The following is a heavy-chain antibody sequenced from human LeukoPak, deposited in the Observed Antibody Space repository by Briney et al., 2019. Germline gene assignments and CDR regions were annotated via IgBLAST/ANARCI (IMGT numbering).Heavy chain of an antibody. V-gene: IGHV3-23*01. D-gene: IGHD6-13*01. Sequence: GGSLRLSCAVSGFAFGSEAMSWVRQSPARGLEWVASISPGGGTTYYADYVKGRFTISRDNSNNTLYVQMNSLRAEDTAVYYCARDSAAGTTIDYWGQGTLVTVSS. J-gene: IGHJ4*02. CDR3: ARDSAAGTTIDY. CDR1: GFAFGSEA. CDR2: ISPGGGTT.